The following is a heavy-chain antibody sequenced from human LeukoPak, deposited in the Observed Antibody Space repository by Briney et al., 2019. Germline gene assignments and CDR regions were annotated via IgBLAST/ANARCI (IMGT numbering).Heavy chain of an antibody. CDR1: GGSISSGSYY. Sequence: SETLSLTCTVSGGSISSGSYYWSWIRQPAGKGLEWIGRIYTSGSTNYNPSLKSRVTISVDTSKNQFSLKLSSVTAADTAVYYCARSQKVGTSQYYYMDVWGKGTTVTVSS. V-gene: IGHV4-61*02. J-gene: IGHJ6*03. CDR2: IYTSGST. D-gene: IGHD2-21*02. CDR3: ARSQKVGTSQYYYMDV.